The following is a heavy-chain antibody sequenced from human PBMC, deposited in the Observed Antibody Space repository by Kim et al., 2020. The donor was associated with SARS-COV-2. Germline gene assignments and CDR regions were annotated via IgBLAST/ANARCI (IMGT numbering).Heavy chain of an antibody. J-gene: IGHJ3*02. CDR3: TRDLRARGHSTRKIGYSSGLPSSDAFDI. V-gene: IGHV3-49*03. CDR1: GFTFGDYA. Sequence: GGSLRLSCTASGFTFGDYAMSWFRQAPGKGLEWVGFIRSKAYGGTTEYAASVKGRFTISRDDSKSIAYLQMNSLKTEDTAVYYCTRDLRARGHSTRKIGYSSGLPSSDAFDIWGQGTMVTVSS. D-gene: IGHD6-19*01. CDR2: IRSKAYGGTT.